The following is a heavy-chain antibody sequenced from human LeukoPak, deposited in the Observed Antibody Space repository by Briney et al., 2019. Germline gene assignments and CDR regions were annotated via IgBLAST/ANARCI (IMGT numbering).Heavy chain of an antibody. V-gene: IGHV3-7*01. J-gene: IGHJ3*02. Sequence: GGSLRLSCAASGFTFTTYWMAWVRQAPEKGLEWVANINGDGSRKNYLDSVKGRFTISRDNAKNSLYLQMNSLRAEDTAVYYCARDVGYGDHKDIWGQGTVVTVSS. D-gene: IGHD4-17*01. CDR1: GFTFTTYW. CDR3: ARDVGYGDHKDI. CDR2: INGDGSRK.